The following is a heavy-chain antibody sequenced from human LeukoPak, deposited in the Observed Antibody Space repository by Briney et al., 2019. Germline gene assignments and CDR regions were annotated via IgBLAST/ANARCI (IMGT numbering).Heavy chain of an antibody. V-gene: IGHV4-59*08. CDR3: ARVYGGNSEYFDL. Sequence: SETLSLTCTVSGGSISSYYWSWIRQPPGKGLEWIGYIYYSGSTNYNPSLKSRVTISVDTSKNQFSLKLSSVTAADTAVYYCARVYGGNSEYFDLWGRGTLVTVSS. J-gene: IGHJ2*01. D-gene: IGHD4-23*01. CDR1: GGSISSYY. CDR2: IYYSGST.